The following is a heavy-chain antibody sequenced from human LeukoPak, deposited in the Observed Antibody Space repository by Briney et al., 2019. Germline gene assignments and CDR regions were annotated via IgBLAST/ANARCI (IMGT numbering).Heavy chain of an antibody. CDR3: AKEIGSGWLGELLTRYYFDY. J-gene: IGHJ4*02. Sequence: QPGGSLRLSCAASGFTFSSYAMSWVRQAPGKGLEWVSAISGSGGSTYYADSVKGRFTISRDNSKNTLYLQMNSLRAEDTAVYYCAKEIGSGWLGELLTRYYFDYWGQGTLVTVSS. CDR2: ISGSGGST. CDR1: GFTFSSYA. V-gene: IGHV3-23*01. D-gene: IGHD3-10*01.